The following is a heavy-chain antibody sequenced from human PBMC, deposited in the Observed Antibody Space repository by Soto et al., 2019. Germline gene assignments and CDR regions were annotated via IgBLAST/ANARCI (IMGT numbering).Heavy chain of an antibody. CDR2: INSDGSST. V-gene: IGHV3-74*01. D-gene: IGHD1-26*01. Sequence: EVQLVESGGGLVQPGGSLRLSCAASGFTFSSYWMHWVRQAPGKGLVWVSRINSDGSSTSYADSVKGRFTISRDNTNNTMYLQMNSLRAEDTAVYYCARGGSLHWYFDLWGRGTLVTVSS. CDR3: ARGGSLHWYFDL. J-gene: IGHJ2*01. CDR1: GFTFSSYW.